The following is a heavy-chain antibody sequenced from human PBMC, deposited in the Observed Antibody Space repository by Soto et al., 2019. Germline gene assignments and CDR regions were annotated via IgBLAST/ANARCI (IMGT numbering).Heavy chain of an antibody. CDR2: ISSSSSYT. Sequence: QVQLVESGGGLVKPGGSLRLSCAASGFTFSDYYMSWIRQAPGKGLEWVSYISSSSSYTNYADSVKGRFTISRDNAKNSLYLQMNNLRAEDTAVYYCARNSHTAMVTVVDYWGQGTLVTVSS. CDR3: ARNSHTAMVTVVDY. D-gene: IGHD5-18*01. V-gene: IGHV3-11*06. CDR1: GFTFSDYY. J-gene: IGHJ4*02.